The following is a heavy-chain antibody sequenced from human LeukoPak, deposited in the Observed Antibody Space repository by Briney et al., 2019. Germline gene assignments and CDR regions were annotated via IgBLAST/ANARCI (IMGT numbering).Heavy chain of an antibody. V-gene: IGHV4-59*08. Sequence: PSETLSLTCPVSGCSINSHYWGWIRQPPGKGLQWIGDIYYTGKNNYNPSLKSRVTISLDTSKDHLSLNLTSVVAADTAIYYCVRRDTGWNYFDYWGQGILVTVSS. D-gene: IGHD6-19*01. J-gene: IGHJ4*02. CDR2: IYYTGKN. CDR1: GCSINSHY. CDR3: VRRDTGWNYFDY.